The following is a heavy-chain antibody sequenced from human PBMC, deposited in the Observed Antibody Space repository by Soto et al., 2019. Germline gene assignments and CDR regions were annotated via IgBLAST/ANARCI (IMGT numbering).Heavy chain of an antibody. CDR1: GFTFSSYG. CDR2: IWYDGSNK. D-gene: IGHD2-2*01. Sequence: GGSLRLSCAASGFTFSSYGMHWVRQAPGKGLEWVAVIWYDGSNKYYADSVKGRFTISRDNSKNTLYLQMNSLRAEDTAVYYCARAPPLVPGDIVVVPAATPFDYWGQGTLVTVSS. V-gene: IGHV3-33*01. J-gene: IGHJ4*02. CDR3: ARAPPLVPGDIVVVPAATPFDY.